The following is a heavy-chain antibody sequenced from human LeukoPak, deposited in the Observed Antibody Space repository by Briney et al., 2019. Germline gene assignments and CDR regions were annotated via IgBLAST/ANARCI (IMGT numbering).Heavy chain of an antibody. CDR1: GFTFGDYA. CDR2: IRSKGYGETT. Sequence: GGSLRLSCTGSGFTFGDYAMSWVRQAPGKGLEWVCFIRSKGYGETTEYAASVKGRFTISRDDSKSIAYLQMNSLKTEDTAVYYCTRDEVVVVTAATYLGYYYMDVWGKGTTVTVSS. J-gene: IGHJ6*03. D-gene: IGHD2-2*01. V-gene: IGHV3-49*04. CDR3: TRDEVVVVTAATYLGYYYMDV.